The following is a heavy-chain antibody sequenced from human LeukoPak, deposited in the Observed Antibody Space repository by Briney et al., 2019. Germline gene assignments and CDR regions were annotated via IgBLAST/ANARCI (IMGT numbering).Heavy chain of an antibody. CDR2: ISRDSVTS. D-gene: IGHD6-6*01. V-gene: IGHV3-23*01. CDR3: AKGSHSSSSGISIFDY. Sequence: GGSLRLSCAASGFTFSDSAMGWVRQAPGKGLEWVSAISRDSVTSYHVDSVKGRFTISRDNSENTLYLQMNSLRAEDTALYYCAKGSHSSSSGISIFDYWGLGTLVTVPS. J-gene: IGHJ4*02. CDR1: GFTFSDSA.